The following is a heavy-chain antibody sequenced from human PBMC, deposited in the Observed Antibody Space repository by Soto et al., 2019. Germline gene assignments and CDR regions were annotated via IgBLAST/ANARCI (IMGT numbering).Heavy chain of an antibody. Sequence: GGSLRLSCAASGFTFSSYTMNWVRLAPGKGLEWVSYISSSSTTMYYADSVKGRFTVSRDNAEKSLYLQMNSLRDDDTAVYFCATDSSSRWFLNYGLDVWGQGTLVTVSS. CDR1: GFTFSSYT. CDR3: ATDSSSRWFLNYGLDV. D-gene: IGHD6-19*01. CDR2: ISSSSTTM. V-gene: IGHV3-48*02. J-gene: IGHJ6*02.